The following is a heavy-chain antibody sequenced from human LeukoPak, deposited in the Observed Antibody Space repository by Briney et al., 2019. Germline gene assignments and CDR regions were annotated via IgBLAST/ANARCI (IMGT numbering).Heavy chain of an antibody. J-gene: IGHJ4*02. Sequence: GASVKVSCTASGGTFTSYAISWVRQAPGQGLEWMGRIIPILGIANYAQKFQGRVTLTADKSTSTAYMELSSLRSEDTAVYYCARDVAERGYFDYWGQGTLVTVSS. CDR2: IIPILGIA. CDR1: GGTFTSYA. CDR3: ARDVAERGYFDY. D-gene: IGHD1-1*01. V-gene: IGHV1-69*04.